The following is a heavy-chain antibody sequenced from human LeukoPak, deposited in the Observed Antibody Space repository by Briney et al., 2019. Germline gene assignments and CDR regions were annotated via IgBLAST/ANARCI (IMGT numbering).Heavy chain of an antibody. CDR3: ARDRVVGAWGAFDI. J-gene: IGHJ3*02. D-gene: IGHD1-26*01. Sequence: GGSLRLSCAASGFTFDDYAMHWVRQAPGKGLEWVSGISWNSGSIGYADSVKGRFTISRDNAKNSLYLQMNSLRAEDTAVYYCARDRVVGAWGAFDIWGQGTMVTVSS. CDR2: ISWNSGSI. CDR1: GFTFDDYA. V-gene: IGHV3-9*01.